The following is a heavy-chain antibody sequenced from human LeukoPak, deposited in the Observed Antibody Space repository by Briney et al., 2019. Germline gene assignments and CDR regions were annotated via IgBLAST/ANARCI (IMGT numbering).Heavy chain of an antibody. CDR3: ARAGIAAAGPYYFDY. Sequence: PETLSLTCTVSGGSISSYYWSWIRQPPGKGLEWIGYIYYSGSTNYNPSLKSRVTISVDTSKNQFSLKLSSVTAADTAVYYCARAGIAAAGPYYFDYWGQGTLVTVSS. CDR1: GGSISSYY. CDR2: IYYSGST. D-gene: IGHD6-13*01. V-gene: IGHV4-59*01. J-gene: IGHJ4*02.